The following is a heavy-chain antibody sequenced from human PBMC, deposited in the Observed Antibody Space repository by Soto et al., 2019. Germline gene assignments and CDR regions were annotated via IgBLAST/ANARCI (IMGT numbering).Heavy chain of an antibody. Sequence: GASVKVSCKASGGSFSSFGISWVRQAPGQGLEWMGGIIPVFGRPSYAQRFRGRLTITADESTNTVYLELIDLRSEDTAVYYCAREGSGYNLWGQGTQVTVSS. CDR2: IIPVFGRP. CDR3: AREGSGYNL. D-gene: IGHD5-12*01. CDR1: GGSFSSFG. V-gene: IGHV1-69*13. J-gene: IGHJ1*01.